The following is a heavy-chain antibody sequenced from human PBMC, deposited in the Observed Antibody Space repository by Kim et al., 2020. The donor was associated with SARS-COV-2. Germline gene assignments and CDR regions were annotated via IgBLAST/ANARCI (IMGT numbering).Heavy chain of an antibody. Sequence: GGSLRLSCVASGFTFRNHAMSWVRQAPGRGLEWVSSISSSGANTYYEDSVKGRFTISRDNFRNTLYLQMSSLRAEDTALYYCAKGLPRLRWFADWGQGARVSVSS. V-gene: IGHV3-23*01. CDR3: AKGLPRLRWFAD. CDR1: GFTFRNHA. CDR2: ISSSGANT. D-gene: IGHD3-10*01. J-gene: IGHJ4*02.